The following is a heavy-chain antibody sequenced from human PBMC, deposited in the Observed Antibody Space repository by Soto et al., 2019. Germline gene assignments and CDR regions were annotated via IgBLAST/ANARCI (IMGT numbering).Heavy chain of an antibody. CDR3: AKDLREVPQAHYKGYCSGGSCYAGYYYYGMDV. CDR2: ISYDGSNK. D-gene: IGHD2-15*01. Sequence: GGSLRLSCAASGFTFSSYGMHWVRQAPGKGLEWVAVISYDGSNKYYADSVKGRFTISRDNSKNTLYLQMNSLRAEDTAVYYCAKDLREVPQAHYKGYCSGGSCYAGYYYYGMDVWGQGTTVTVSS. J-gene: IGHJ6*02. CDR1: GFTFSSYG. V-gene: IGHV3-30*18.